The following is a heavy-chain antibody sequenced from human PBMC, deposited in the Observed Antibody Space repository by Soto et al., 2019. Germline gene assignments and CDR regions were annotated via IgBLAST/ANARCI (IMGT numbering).Heavy chain of an antibody. V-gene: IGHV3-33*01. CDR2: IWYDGSNK. J-gene: IGHJ1*01. D-gene: IGHD1-26*01. CDR1: GFTFSSYG. CDR3: ERDSRSGGFQH. Sequence: GGSLRLSCAASGFTFSSYGMHWVRQAPGKGLEWVAVIWYDGSNKYYADSVKGRFTISRDNSKNTLYLQMNSLRAEDTAVYYCERDSRSGGFQHWGQGTLVTVSS.